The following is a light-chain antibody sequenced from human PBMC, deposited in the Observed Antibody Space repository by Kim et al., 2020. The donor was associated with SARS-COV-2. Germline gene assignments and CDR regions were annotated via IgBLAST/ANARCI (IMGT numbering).Light chain of an antibody. J-gene: IGKJ1*01. CDR1: HNVDSSY. CDR2: GTS. V-gene: IGKV3-20*01. CDR3: QYFGYPGT. Sequence: EMILTQAPVTLSLSPGETATLSCRDSHNVDSSYLAWYQQKPGQAPRPLIYGTSSRATGIPDRFSGSGSGTEFTLTISTLEPEDFAMYFCQYFGYPGTFGQGTKVEMK.